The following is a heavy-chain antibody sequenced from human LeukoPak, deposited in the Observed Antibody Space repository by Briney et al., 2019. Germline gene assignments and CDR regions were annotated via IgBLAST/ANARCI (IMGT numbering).Heavy chain of an antibody. V-gene: IGHV3-23*01. D-gene: IGHD2-8*01. J-gene: IGHJ4*02. CDR2: ISGSGGPT. Sequence: PGGSLRLSCAASGFTFSSYGMSWVRQAPGKGLDWVSAISGSGGPTYYADSVKGRFTISRDNSKNTVYLQMNSLRAEDTAVYYCAKDLYFGALWDYWGQGTLVTVSS. CDR1: GFTFSSYG. CDR3: AKDLYFGALWDY.